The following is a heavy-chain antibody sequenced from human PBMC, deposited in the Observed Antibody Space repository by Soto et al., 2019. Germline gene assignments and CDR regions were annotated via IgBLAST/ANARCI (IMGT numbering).Heavy chain of an antibody. J-gene: IGHJ6*02. CDR3: ACTLAAGNYGAFDV. V-gene: IGHV4-30-4*01. CDR1: GGSISSGDYY. CDR2: IYYSGRA. D-gene: IGHD6-13*01. Sequence: QVQLQESGPGLVKPSQTLSLTCTVSGGSISSGDYYWSWIRQPPGKGLEWIGYIYYSGRAYYNPSLESRVSISVDTSKDQFYLKVSSVTGADTAVYYCACTLAAGNYGAFDVWGQGTKVTVSS.